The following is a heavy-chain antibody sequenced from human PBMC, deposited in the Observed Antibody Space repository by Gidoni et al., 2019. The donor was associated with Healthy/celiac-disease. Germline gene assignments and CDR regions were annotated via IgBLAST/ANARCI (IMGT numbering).Heavy chain of an antibody. D-gene: IGHD6-19*01. Sequence: QVQLVQSGAEVKKPGASVKVSCKAYGYTFTGYYMHWVRQAPGQGLEWMGRINPNSGGTTYAQKFQGRVTMTRDTSISTAYMELSRLRSDDTAVYYCARGGRVRGIAVAGTFDYWGQGTLVTVSS. CDR2: INPNSGGT. V-gene: IGHV1-2*06. J-gene: IGHJ4*02. CDR1: GYTFTGYY. CDR3: ARGGRVRGIAVAGTFDY.